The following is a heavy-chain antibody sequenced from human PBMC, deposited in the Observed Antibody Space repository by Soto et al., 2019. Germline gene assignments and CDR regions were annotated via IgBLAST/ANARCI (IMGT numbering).Heavy chain of an antibody. CDR2: TYHRGST. CDR1: GVSISSYF. CDR3: AGEIYSSSWLNWFDP. V-gene: IGHV4-59*01. D-gene: IGHD6-13*01. J-gene: IGHJ5*02. Sequence: SETLSLTCSVSGVSISSYFWSWIRQAPGGGLEWIGYTYHRGSTNYSPSLKSRVAISLDTSENQFSLKVNSVTAADTAMYYCAGEIYSSSWLNWFDPRGQGTLVTVSS.